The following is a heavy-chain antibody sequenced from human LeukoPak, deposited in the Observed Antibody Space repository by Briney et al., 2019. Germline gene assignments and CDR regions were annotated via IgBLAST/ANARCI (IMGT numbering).Heavy chain of an antibody. V-gene: IGHV6-1*01. CDR3: ARGGGVGIAASFDY. D-gene: IGHD6-13*01. CDR2: TYYRSKWYN. CDR1: GDSVSSNSAA. Sequence: SQSLSLTCAISGDSVSSNSAAWNWIRQSPSRGLEWLGRTYYRSKWYNDYAVSVKSRITINPDTSKNQFSLQLNSVTPEDTAVYYCARGGGVGIAASFDYWGQGTLVTVSS. J-gene: IGHJ4*02.